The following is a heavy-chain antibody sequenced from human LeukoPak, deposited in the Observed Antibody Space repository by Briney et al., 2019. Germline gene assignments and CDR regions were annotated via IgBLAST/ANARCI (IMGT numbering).Heavy chain of an antibody. D-gene: IGHD3-22*01. CDR1: GFTFDDYA. CDR2: ISGDGGST. V-gene: IGHV3-43*02. Sequence: GGSLRLSCAASGFTFDDYAMHWVRQAPGKGLEWVSLISGDGGSTYYADSVKGRFTISRDNSKNSLYLQMNSLRTEGTALYYCAKDTQLYDSSGYYRYWGQGTLVTVSS. CDR3: AKDTQLYDSSGYYRY. J-gene: IGHJ4*02.